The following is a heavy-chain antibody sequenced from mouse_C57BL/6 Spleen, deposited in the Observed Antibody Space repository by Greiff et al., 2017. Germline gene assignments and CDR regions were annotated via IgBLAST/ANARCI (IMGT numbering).Heavy chain of an antibody. D-gene: IGHD2-1*01. J-gene: IGHJ2*01. CDR1: GYTFTSYW. CDR2: IDPSASYT. V-gene: IGHV1-69*01. CDR3: ASGRNLDY. Sequence: QVQLQQSGAELVMPGASVKLSCKASGYTFTSYWMHWVKQRPGQGLEWLGAIDPSASYTTSNQKFKGKSTLTVDKSSSTAYMQLSSLPSADSAVYDGASGRNLDYWGQGTTLTVSS.